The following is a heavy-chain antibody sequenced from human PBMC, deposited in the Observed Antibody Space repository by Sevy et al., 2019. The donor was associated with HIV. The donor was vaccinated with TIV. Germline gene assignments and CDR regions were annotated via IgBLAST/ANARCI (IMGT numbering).Heavy chain of an antibody. CDR3: TKDPPVYGDFPYGMDV. CDR1: GFIFDYYG. J-gene: IGHJ6*02. CDR2: ISHDGSKK. Sequence: GGSLRLSCAASGFIFDYYGMHWVRQAPGKGLEWVALISHDGSKKYYADSVKGRFTISRDNSKNTLYLQMNTLRRDDQAAYFCTKDPPVYGDFPYGMDVWGQGTTVTVSS. D-gene: IGHD4-17*01. V-gene: IGHV3-30*18.